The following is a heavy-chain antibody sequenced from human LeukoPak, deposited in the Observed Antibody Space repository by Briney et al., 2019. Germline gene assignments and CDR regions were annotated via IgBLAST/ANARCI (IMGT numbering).Heavy chain of an antibody. D-gene: IGHD1-26*01. CDR2: ISSSSSTI. Sequence: GGSLRLSCAASGFTFSSYSMNWVRQAPGKGLEWVSYISSSSSTIYYADSVKGRFTISRDNAKNSLYLQMNSLRAEDTAVYYCVRDHPHTRIVGAHFDYWGQGTLVTVSS. J-gene: IGHJ4*02. CDR3: VRDHPHTRIVGAHFDY. CDR1: GFTFSSYS. V-gene: IGHV3-48*01.